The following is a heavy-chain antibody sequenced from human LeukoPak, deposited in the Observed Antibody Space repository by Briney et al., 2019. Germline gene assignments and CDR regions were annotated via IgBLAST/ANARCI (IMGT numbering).Heavy chain of an antibody. CDR1: GYTFTSYA. D-gene: IGHD6-6*01. CDR3: ARGRVSRNWFDP. J-gene: IGHJ5*02. V-gene: IGHV1-3*01. Sequence: GASVKVSCKASGYTFTSYAIHWVRQAPGQRLEWMGWISAGNGNTKYSQNFQGRVTFISNTSATTAFMELSSLRSEDAAVYYCARGRVSRNWFDPWGQGTLVTVSS. CDR2: ISAGNGNT.